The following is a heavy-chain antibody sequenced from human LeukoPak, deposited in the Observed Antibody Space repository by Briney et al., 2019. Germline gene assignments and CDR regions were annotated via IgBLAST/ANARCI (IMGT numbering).Heavy chain of an antibody. CDR3: AAAFSSWYGPFDY. V-gene: IGHV1-58*01. CDR2: IVVGSGNT. CDR1: GFTFTSSA. J-gene: IGHJ4*02. Sequence: ASVKVSCKASGFTFTSSAVQWVRQARGQRLDGIGWIVVGSGNTNYAQKLQERVTISRDMSTSTAYMELSSLRSEDTAVYYCAAAFSSWYGPFDYWGQGTLVTVSS. D-gene: IGHD6-13*01.